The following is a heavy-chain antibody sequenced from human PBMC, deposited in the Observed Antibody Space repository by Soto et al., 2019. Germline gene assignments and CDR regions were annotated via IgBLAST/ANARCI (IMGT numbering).Heavy chain of an antibody. J-gene: IGHJ4*02. D-gene: IGHD3-22*01. Sequence: VGSLRLSCAASGFTFRSYWMSWVRQAPGKGLEWVANIKQDGSEKYYVDSVKGRFTISRDNAKNSLYLQMNSLRAEDTAVYYCARETRLYYYDHRDYFDYWGQGTLVTVSS. V-gene: IGHV3-7*01. CDR2: IKQDGSEK. CDR3: ARETRLYYYDHRDYFDY. CDR1: GFTFRSYW.